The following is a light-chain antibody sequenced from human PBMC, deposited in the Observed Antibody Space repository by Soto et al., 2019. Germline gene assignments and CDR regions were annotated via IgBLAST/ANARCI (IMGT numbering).Light chain of an antibody. CDR1: QSISNY. CDR2: AAS. V-gene: IGKV1-39*01. J-gene: IGKJ1*01. Sequence: DLQMTQSPSSLSASVGDRVTITCRASQSISNYLNWYQQKPGKAPKLLMYAASSLQSGVPSRFSGSGSGTDFTLTISSLQPEDFATYYCQQSYSTPRTCGQGTKVEIK. CDR3: QQSYSTPRT.